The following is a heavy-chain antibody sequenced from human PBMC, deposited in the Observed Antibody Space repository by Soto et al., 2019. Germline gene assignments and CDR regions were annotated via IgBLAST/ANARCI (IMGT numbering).Heavy chain of an antibody. CDR2: MNPNSGNT. Sequence: QVQLVQSGAEVKKPGASVKVSCKASGYTFTSYDINWVRQATGQGLEWMGWMNPNSGNTGYAQKFQGRVTMTRNTSTSTAYMELSSLRSEETAVYYCVMYVGAQRYFDYWGQGTLVTVSS. J-gene: IGHJ4*02. V-gene: IGHV1-8*01. D-gene: IGHD1-26*01. CDR1: GYTFTSYD. CDR3: VMYVGAQRYFDY.